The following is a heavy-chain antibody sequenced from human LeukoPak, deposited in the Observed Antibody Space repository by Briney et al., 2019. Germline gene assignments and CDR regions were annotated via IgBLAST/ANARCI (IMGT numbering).Heavy chain of an antibody. CDR1: GGSFSGHY. V-gene: IGHV4-34*01. Sequence: PSETLSLTCAVYGGSFSGHYWSWIRQPPGKGLEWIGEINHSGSTNYNPSLKSRVTISADTSKNQFSLKLSSVTAADTAVYYCARSRKTGYSSGWYGYYFDYWGQGTLVTVSS. CDR2: INHSGST. CDR3: ARSRKTGYSSGWYGYYFDY. J-gene: IGHJ4*02. D-gene: IGHD6-19*01.